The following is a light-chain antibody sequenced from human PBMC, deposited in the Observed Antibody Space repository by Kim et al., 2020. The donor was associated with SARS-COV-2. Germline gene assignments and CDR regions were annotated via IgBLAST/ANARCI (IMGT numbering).Light chain of an antibody. CDR1: QDIKRW. CDR3: QQSNTFPYT. CDR2: DAY. Sequence: SRSVGDRVTITCRAGQDIKRWLAWYQHKPETAPKVLIYDAYSLQSRVPSRFSGSGSGTDFSLSINNLQPEDFATYYCQQSNTFPYTFGQGTKLEI. V-gene: IGKV1D-12*01. J-gene: IGKJ2*01.